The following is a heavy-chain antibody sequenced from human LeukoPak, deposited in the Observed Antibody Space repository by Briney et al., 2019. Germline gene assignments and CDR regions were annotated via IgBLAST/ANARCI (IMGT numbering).Heavy chain of an antibody. CDR2: IIPIFGTA. CDR3: ARDQYQLLIGAFDY. D-gene: IGHD2-2*01. CDR1: GGTFSSYA. Sequence: ASVKVSCKASGGTFSSYAISWVRQAPGQGLEWMGGIIPIFGTANYAQKFQGRVTITADESTSTAYMELSSLRSEDTAVYYCARDQYQLLIGAFDYWGQGTLVTVSS. J-gene: IGHJ4*02. V-gene: IGHV1-69*13.